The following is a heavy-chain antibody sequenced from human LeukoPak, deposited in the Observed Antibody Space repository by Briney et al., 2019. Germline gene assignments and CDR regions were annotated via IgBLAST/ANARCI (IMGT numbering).Heavy chain of an antibody. CDR3: ARGSIVPAARHGMDV. V-gene: IGHV3-21*01. Sequence: PGGSLRLSCAASGFTFSSFALSWVRQAPGKGLEWVSSISSSSSYIYYADSVKGRFTISRDNAKNSLYLQMNSLRAEDTAVYYCARGSIVPAARHGMDVWGQGTTVTVSS. CDR1: GFTFSSFA. D-gene: IGHD2-2*01. J-gene: IGHJ6*02. CDR2: ISSSSSYI.